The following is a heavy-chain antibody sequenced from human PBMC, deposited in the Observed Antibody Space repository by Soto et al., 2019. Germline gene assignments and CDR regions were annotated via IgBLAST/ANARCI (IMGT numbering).Heavy chain of an antibody. CDR1: GGSISSYY. D-gene: IGHD3-10*01. Sequence: QVQLQESGPGLVKPSETLSLTCTVSGGSISSYYWSWIRQPPGKGLEWIGYIYYSGSTNYNPSLKSRVTISVDTSKNQFSLKLSSVTAADTAVYYCAALWGSDNWFDPWGQGPLVTVSS. CDR3: AALWGSDNWFDP. CDR2: IYYSGST. V-gene: IGHV4-59*01. J-gene: IGHJ5*02.